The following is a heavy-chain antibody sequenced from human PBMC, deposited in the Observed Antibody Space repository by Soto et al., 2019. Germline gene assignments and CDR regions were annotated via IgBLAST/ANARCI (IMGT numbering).Heavy chain of an antibody. V-gene: IGHV3-7*01. CDR3: ARMGLGGKLTDL. D-gene: IGHD3-10*01. CDR1: GFTFGLYW. CDR2: LKRDGSEK. Sequence: PASSLRLSSAASGFTFGLYWMGWVLQAPGKGLEWVANLKRDGSEKYFFESVKGRFTISRDNAKNSFYLHMNNLRAEDTAVHLCARMGLGGKLTDLWGQGTSVTVSS. J-gene: IGHJ4*02.